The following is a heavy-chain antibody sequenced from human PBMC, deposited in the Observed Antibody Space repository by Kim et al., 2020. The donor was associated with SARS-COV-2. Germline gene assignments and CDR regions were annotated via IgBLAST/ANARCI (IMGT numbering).Heavy chain of an antibody. J-gene: IGHJ4*02. D-gene: IGHD3-10*01. CDR3: AKSLYLFGSGSFPFDS. Sequence: DSVKGRFTISRDNSKNTLFLHMSSLRTEDTAVYYCAKSLYLFGSGSFPFDSWGLGTLVSVSS. V-gene: IGHV3-23*01.